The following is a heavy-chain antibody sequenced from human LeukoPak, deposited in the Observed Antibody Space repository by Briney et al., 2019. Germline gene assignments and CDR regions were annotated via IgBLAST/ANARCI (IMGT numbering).Heavy chain of an antibody. J-gene: IGHJ5*02. CDR2: IIPIFGTA. CDR1: GYTFTSYD. CDR3: AREKDDSSGYYGFDP. Sequence: SVKVSCKASGYTFTSYDINWVRQAPGQGLEWMGGIIPIFGTANYAQKFQGRVTITADESTSTAYMELSSLRSEDTAVYYCAREKDDSSGYYGFDPWGQGTLVTVSS. D-gene: IGHD3-22*01. V-gene: IGHV1-69*13.